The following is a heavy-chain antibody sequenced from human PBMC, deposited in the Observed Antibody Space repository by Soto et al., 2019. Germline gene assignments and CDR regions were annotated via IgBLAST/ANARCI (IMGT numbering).Heavy chain of an antibody. CDR2: IDPSDSQT. J-gene: IGHJ4*02. Sequence: PGEALKISFKVSGYSFAGYWITWVLQKPGKGLEWMGRIDPSDSQTYYSPSFRGHVTISVTKSITTVFLQWSSLRASDTAMYYCARQIYDSDTGPNFQYYFDSWGQGTPVTVSS. V-gene: IGHV5-10-1*01. CDR1: GYSFAGYW. CDR3: ARQIYDSDTGPNFQYYFDS. D-gene: IGHD3-22*01.